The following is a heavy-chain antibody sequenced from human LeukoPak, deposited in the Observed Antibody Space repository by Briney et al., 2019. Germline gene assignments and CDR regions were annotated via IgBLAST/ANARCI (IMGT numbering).Heavy chain of an antibody. CDR2: ISSSSNYI. Sequence: PGGSLRLSCAASGFTFSTYSMNWVRQAPGKGLEWVSSISSSSNYIYCADSVKGRFTISRDNAKNSLYLQMNSLRAEDTAVYYCARGDTAMVPCYWGQGTLVTVSS. J-gene: IGHJ4*02. V-gene: IGHV3-21*01. CDR1: GFTFSTYS. CDR3: ARGDTAMVPCY. D-gene: IGHD5-18*01.